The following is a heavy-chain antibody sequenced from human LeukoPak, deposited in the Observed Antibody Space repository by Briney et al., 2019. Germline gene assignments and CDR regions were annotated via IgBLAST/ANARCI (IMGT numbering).Heavy chain of an antibody. CDR3: AKDRRYYDSKYYFDY. D-gene: IGHD3-22*01. Sequence: GGSLRLSCAASGFTFSSYGMHWVRQAPGKGLEWVAFIRYDGSNKYYADSVKGRFTISRDNSKNTLYLQMNSLRAEDTAVYYCAKDRRYYDSKYYFDYWGQGTLVTVSS. V-gene: IGHV3-30*02. J-gene: IGHJ4*02. CDR2: IRYDGSNK. CDR1: GFTFSSYG.